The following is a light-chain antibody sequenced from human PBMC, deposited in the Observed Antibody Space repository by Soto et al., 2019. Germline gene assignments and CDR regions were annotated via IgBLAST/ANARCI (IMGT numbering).Light chain of an antibody. CDR3: QQYNNWPPLT. CDR1: QSVSSN. V-gene: IGKV3-15*01. CDR2: GAS. Sequence: EIVMTQSPATLSVSPGERATLSCRASQSVSSNLAWYQQKPGQAPRLLIYGASTRATGIPARFSGSGSRTEFTITISSLQSEDFAVYYWQQYNNWPPLTFGGGTKVEIK. J-gene: IGKJ4*01.